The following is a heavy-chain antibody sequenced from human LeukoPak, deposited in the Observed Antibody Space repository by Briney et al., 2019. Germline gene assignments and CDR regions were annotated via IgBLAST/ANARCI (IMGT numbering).Heavy chain of an antibody. Sequence: GGSLRLSCAASGFTFDNYAMHWVRPAPGKGLEWVSGISWNSGSIGYADSVKGRFTISRDNAKNSLYLQMNSLRAEDTALYYCAKAPLNYYYGMDVWGQGTTVTVSS. V-gene: IGHV3-9*01. J-gene: IGHJ6*02. CDR2: ISWNSGSI. CDR3: AKAPLNYYYGMDV. CDR1: GFTFDNYA.